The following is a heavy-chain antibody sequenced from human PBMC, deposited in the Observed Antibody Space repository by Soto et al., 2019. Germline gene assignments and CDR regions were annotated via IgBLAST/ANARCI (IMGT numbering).Heavy chain of an antibody. CDR1: GFTFSSSA. D-gene: IGHD5-12*01. J-gene: IGHJ1*01. CDR3: AKIRGYDLGSTTFQH. V-gene: IGHV3-23*01. CDR2: ISGNGDTT. Sequence: EVQLLESGGGLVQPGGSLRLSCAASGFTFSSSAMSWVRQAPGKGLDWVSAISGNGDTTYYADSVKGRFTISRDISKNTLYLQMNSLRPEDTAVYYCAKIRGYDLGSTTFQHWGQGTLVTVSS.